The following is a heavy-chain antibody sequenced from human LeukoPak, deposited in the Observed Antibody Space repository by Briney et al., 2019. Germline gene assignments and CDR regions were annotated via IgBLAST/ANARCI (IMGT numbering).Heavy chain of an antibody. J-gene: IGHJ1*01. CDR2: VSPQDGET. V-gene: IGHV1-69-2*01. CDR3: AKGETVISGTRIVVMTRPVF. CDR1: GYTFSDYH. Sequence: ASVTVSFTASGYTFSDYHLHWVRQVPGKGLEWMGRVSPQDGETTYAGKFQGRVTISADTSVDTAYLELSGLKSGDTAVYYCAKGETVISGTRIVVMTRPVFWGQGTLVSVSA. D-gene: IGHD2-21*02.